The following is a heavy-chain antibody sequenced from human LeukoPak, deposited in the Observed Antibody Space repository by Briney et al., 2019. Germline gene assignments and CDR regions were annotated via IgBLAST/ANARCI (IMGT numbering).Heavy chain of an antibody. CDR1: GGAISSYY. CDR3: ARHNTAMVTFDY. Sequence: SETLSLTCTVSGGAISSYYWSWIRQPPGKGLEWIGYIYTGGSTNYNPSLKSRVTISVDTSKIQFSLKLSSVTAADTAVYYCARHNTAMVTFDYWGQGTLVTVSS. J-gene: IGHJ4*02. D-gene: IGHD5-18*01. V-gene: IGHV4-4*09. CDR2: IYTGGST.